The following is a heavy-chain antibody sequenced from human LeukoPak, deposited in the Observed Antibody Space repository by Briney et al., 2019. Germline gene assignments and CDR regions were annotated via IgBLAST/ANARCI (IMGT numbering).Heavy chain of an antibody. Sequence: SETLSLTCTVSGGSIRSNTNYWGWIRQPPGEGLEWIGIIYFYGGTYYNPSLESRVTISLDTSSSHYSLNLTSVTAADTAVYHCARFSFPTGGWFWDLWGQGTLVTVSS. D-gene: IGHD6-19*01. CDR1: GGSIRSNTNY. CDR2: IYFYGGT. J-gene: IGHJ5*02. V-gene: IGHV4-39*02. CDR3: ARFSFPTGGWFWDL.